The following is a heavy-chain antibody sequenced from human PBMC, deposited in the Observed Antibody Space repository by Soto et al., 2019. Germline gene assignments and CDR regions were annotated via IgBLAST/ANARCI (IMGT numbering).Heavy chain of an antibody. CDR3: ASRPKVTKMTTGSWPLEF. D-gene: IGHD4-17*01. CDR2: INGGGDT. Sequence: EVQLVETGGGLIQPGGSLRLSCAASGFTISDKYMSWVRQAPGKGLEWVSVINGGGDTFYPDSVKGRFTISRDNSENRLYLQVTNLRAEGTAIYYCASRPKVTKMTTGSWPLEFRGPGSLVTVSS. J-gene: IGHJ4*02. CDR1: GFTISDKY. V-gene: IGHV3-53*02.